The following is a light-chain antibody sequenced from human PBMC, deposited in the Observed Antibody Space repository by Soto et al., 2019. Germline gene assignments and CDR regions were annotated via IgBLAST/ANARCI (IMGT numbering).Light chain of an antibody. Sequence: IVLTQSLPSLSLFAGESATLSCRGSQSVSSYLAWYQQKPCQAPRLLIYDVYTRATGIPARFSGSGSGTEFTLTISSLQSEDFGVYYCQQYNNWPPITCGQGTRLEIK. V-gene: IGKV3D-15*01. CDR3: QQYNNWPPIT. CDR2: DVY. CDR1: QSVSSY. J-gene: IGKJ5*01.